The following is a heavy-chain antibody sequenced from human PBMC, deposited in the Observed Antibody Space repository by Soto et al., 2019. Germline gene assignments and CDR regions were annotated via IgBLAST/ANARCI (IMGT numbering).Heavy chain of an antibody. CDR3: ARDLLGFGYTYADV. D-gene: IGHD3-10*01. J-gene: IGHJ6*02. Sequence: QVQLVQSGAEVKKPGSSVKVSCKASGGTFSSYAISWVRQAPGQGLEWMGGIIPIGATANYAQKFQGRVTITADESTSTAYMELRSLRSEDTAVYYCARDLLGFGYTYADVWGQGTTVTVSS. V-gene: IGHV1-69*12. CDR1: GGTFSSYA. CDR2: IIPIGATA.